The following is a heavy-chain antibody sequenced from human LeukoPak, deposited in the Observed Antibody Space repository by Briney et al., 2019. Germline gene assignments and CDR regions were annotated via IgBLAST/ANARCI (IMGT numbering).Heavy chain of an antibody. V-gene: IGHV4-31*03. D-gene: IGHD5-18*01. CDR1: GGSISSGGYY. CDR3: ARVAPPGYSYGYIDY. J-gene: IGHJ4*02. Sequence: PSETLSLTCTVSGGSISSGGYYWSWIRQHPGKGLEWIGYIYYSGSTYYNPSLKSRVTISVDTSKNQFSLKLSSVAAADTAVYYCARVAPPGYSYGYIDYWGQGTLVTVSS. CDR2: IYYSGST.